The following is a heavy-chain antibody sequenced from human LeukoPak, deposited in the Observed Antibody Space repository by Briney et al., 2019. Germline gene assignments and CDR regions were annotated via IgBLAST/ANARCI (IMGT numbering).Heavy chain of an antibody. V-gene: IGHV5-51*01. D-gene: IGHD2-21*02. Sequence: ESLKISCKGSGYSFTSYWIGWVRQMPGKGLEWMGIIYPGDSATRYCPSFQGQVTISVDKSISTAYLQWSGLKASDTAIYHCARWVTADRGKKDAFDIWGQGTMVTVSS. CDR2: IYPGDSAT. CDR3: ARWVTADRGKKDAFDI. J-gene: IGHJ3*02. CDR1: GYSFTSYW.